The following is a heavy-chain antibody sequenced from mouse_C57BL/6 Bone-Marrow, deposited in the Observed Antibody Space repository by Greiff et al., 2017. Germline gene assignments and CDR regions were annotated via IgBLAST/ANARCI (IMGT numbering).Heavy chain of an antibody. Sequence: QVQLQQPGAELVRPGSSVKLSCKASGYTFTSYWMDWVKQRPGQGLEWIGNIYPSDSATHYNQKFKDKATLTVDKPSSTAYLQLSSLTSEDSAVYYCARGVSSSWFAYWGQGTLVTVSA. CDR1: GYTFTSYW. J-gene: IGHJ3*01. V-gene: IGHV1-61*01. CDR2: IYPSDSAT. D-gene: IGHD1-1*01. CDR3: ARGVSSSWFAY.